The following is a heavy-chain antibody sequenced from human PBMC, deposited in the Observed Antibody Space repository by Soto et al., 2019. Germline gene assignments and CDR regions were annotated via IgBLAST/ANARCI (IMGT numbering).Heavy chain of an antibody. V-gene: IGHV3-13*01. Sequence: EVQLVESGGGLVQPGGSLRLSCAASGFTFSSYDMHWVRQATGKGLEWVSVIGTAGDTYYPGSVKGRFTISRENAKNSLYLQMNSLRAGDTALYYCVRARDYCGLDYWGQGTLVTVSS. CDR1: GFTFSSYD. CDR3: VRARDYCGLDY. CDR2: IGTAGDT. D-gene: IGHD4-17*01. J-gene: IGHJ4*02.